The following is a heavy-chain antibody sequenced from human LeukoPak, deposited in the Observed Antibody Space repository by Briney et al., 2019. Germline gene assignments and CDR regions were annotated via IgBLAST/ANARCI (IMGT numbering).Heavy chain of an antibody. J-gene: IGHJ4*02. CDR3: AKDRPHSPFDY. CDR1: GFTFSSYG. CDR2: ISYDGSNK. Sequence: GGSLRLSCAASGFTFSSYGMHWVRQAPGKGLEWVAVISYDGSNKYYADSVKGRFTISRDNSKNTLYLQMNSLRAEDTAVYYCAKDRPHSPFDYWGQGTLVTVSS. V-gene: IGHV3-30*18.